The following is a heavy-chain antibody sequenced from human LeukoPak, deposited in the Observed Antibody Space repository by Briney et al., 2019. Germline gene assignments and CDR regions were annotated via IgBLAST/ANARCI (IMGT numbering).Heavy chain of an antibody. D-gene: IGHD3-3*01. CDR1: GFTFSSYS. CDR3: AKEPPDSSIFGVVITYYYYMDV. CDR2: ISSSSSYI. J-gene: IGHJ6*03. V-gene: IGHV3-21*01. Sequence: GGSLRLSCAASGFTFSSYSMNWVRQAPGKGLEWVSSISSSSSYIYYADSVKGRFTISRDNAKNSLYLQMNSLRAEDTAVYYCAKEPPDSSIFGVVITYYYYMDVWGKGTTVTVSS.